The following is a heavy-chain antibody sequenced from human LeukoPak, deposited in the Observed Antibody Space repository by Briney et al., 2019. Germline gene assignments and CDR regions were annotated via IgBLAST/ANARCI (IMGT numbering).Heavy chain of an antibody. CDR1: EFTFSDFY. CDR2: VSSSGGPT. CDR3: ARGDSSGWYFDY. D-gene: IGHD6-19*01. J-gene: IGHJ4*02. Sequence: GGSLRLSCAASEFTFSDFYMSWIRQAPGKGLEWVSYVSSSGGPTYYADSVEGRFTISRDNAKNSLYLQMNSLRAEDTAVYFCARGDSSGWYFDYWGQGTLVTVSS. V-gene: IGHV3-11*01.